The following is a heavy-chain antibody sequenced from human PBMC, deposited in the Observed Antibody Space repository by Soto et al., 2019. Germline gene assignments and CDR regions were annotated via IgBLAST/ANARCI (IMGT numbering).Heavy chain of an antibody. CDR3: ARGSGYHDF. Sequence: GESLKISCKGSGYTFSTNWIAWVRQMPGKGLERMGIIYPSDSDARYSPSFQGQVTISVDNSISTAYLQWSSLKTSDTATYYCARGSGYHDFWGQGTLVTVSS. V-gene: IGHV5-51*01. CDR2: IYPSDSDA. CDR1: GYTFSTNW. D-gene: IGHD5-12*01. J-gene: IGHJ1*01.